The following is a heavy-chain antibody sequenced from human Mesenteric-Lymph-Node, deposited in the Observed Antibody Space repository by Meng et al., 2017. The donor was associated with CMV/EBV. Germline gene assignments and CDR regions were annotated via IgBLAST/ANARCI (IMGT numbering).Heavy chain of an antibody. J-gene: IGHJ4*02. D-gene: IGHD2-15*01. CDR3: VVGHDSRKVAY. Sequence: GESLKISCAASGFTFSSYAMHWVRQAPGKGLEYVSAISSNGGSTYYADSVKGRFTISRDSSKNTLYLQMNSLRAEDTALYYCVVGHDSRKVAYWGQGTLVTVSS. CDR1: GFTFSSYA. CDR2: ISSNGGST. V-gene: IGHV3-64*02.